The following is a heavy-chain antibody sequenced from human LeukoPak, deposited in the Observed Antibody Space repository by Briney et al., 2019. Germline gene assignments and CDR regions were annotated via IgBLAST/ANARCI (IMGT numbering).Heavy chain of an antibody. CDR2: IYPGDPDT. Sequence: GESLKISCRGSGYSFTTYWIGWVRQMPGKGLEWMGIIYPGDPDTRYTPSFQGQVTMSADKSINTAYLQWSSLKASDTAMYYCARRQGCSSTSCPPDYWGQGTLVTVSP. D-gene: IGHD2-2*01. V-gene: IGHV5-51*01. J-gene: IGHJ4*02. CDR3: ARRQGCSSTSCPPDY. CDR1: GYSFTTYW.